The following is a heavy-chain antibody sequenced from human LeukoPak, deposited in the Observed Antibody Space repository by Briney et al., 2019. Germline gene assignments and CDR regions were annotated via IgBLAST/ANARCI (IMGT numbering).Heavy chain of an antibody. CDR1: GGSISSGGYL. Sequence: SETLSLTCTVSGGSISSGGYLWSWIRRPAGTGLEWIEYIYHSGSTYYNPSLKSRVTISVDRSKNQFSLKLSSVTAADTAVYYCASTYSSSWNLDYWGQGTLVTVSS. D-gene: IGHD6-13*01. J-gene: IGHJ4*02. CDR3: ASTYSSSWNLDY. CDR2: IYHSGST. V-gene: IGHV4-30-2*01.